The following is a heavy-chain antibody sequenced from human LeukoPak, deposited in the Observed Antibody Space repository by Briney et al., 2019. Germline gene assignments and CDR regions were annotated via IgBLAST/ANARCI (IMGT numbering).Heavy chain of an antibody. J-gene: IGHJ4*02. D-gene: IGHD3-10*01. CDR1: GYTFTSYY. V-gene: IGHV1-46*01. CDR3: ARTPPGYYYGSGSYDY. Sequence: ASVKVSCKASGYTFTSYYMHWVRQAPGQGLEWMGIINPSGGSTSYAQKFQGRVTMTRDTSTSTVYTELSSLRSEDTAVYYCARTPPGYYYGSGSYDYWGQGALVTVSS. CDR2: INPSGGST.